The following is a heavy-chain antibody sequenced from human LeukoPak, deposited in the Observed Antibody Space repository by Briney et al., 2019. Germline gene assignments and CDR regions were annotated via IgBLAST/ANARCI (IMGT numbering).Heavy chain of an antibody. V-gene: IGHV3-21*01. D-gene: IGHD2-2*01. CDR3: ARDPRVVVPAYYSYYYMDV. CDR2: ISSGSSQI. Sequence: PGGSLRLSCAASGFTFSRYSMNCVRQAPGKGMEWVSAISSGSSQIYYADSVRGRFTISRDNAKNSLYLQMNSLTAEDTAVYYCARDPRVVVPAYYSYYYMDVWGKGTTVTVSS. CDR1: GFTFSRYS. J-gene: IGHJ6*03.